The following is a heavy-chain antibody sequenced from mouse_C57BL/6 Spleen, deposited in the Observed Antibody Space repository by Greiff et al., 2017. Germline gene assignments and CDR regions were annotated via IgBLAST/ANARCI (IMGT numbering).Heavy chain of an antibody. CDR1: GYTFTSYG. CDR2: IYPRSGNT. CDR3: AREGYDYDEGNAMDY. Sequence: QVQLQQSGAELARPGASVKLSCKASGYTFTSYGISWVKQRTGQGLEWIGEIYPRSGNTYYNEKFKGKATLTADKSSSTAYMELRSLTSEDSAVYFCAREGYDYDEGNAMDYWGQGTSVTVSS. V-gene: IGHV1-81*01. J-gene: IGHJ4*01. D-gene: IGHD2-4*01.